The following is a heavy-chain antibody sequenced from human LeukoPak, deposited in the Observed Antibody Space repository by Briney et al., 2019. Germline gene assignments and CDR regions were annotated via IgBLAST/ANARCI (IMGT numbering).Heavy chain of an antibody. CDR1: GFTVSSNY. CDR3: ASFNWGFYYFDY. CDR2: IYSGGST. Sequence: GGSLRLSCAASGFTVSSNYMSWVRQAPGKGLEWVSVIYSGGSTYYADSVKGRFTISGDNSKNTLYLQMNSLRAEDTAVYYCASFNWGFYYFDYWGQGTLVTVSS. J-gene: IGHJ4*02. D-gene: IGHD7-27*01. V-gene: IGHV3-53*01.